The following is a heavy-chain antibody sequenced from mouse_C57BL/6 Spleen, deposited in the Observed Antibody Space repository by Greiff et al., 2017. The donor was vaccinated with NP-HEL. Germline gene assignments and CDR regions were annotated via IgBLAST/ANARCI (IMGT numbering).Heavy chain of an antibody. Sequence: VQLQQSGPELVKPGASVKISCKASGYTFTDYYMNWVKQSHGKSLEWIGDINPNNGGTSYNQKFKDKATLTVDKSSSTAYMELRSLTSEDSAVYYCARGDYDRAMDYWGQGTSVTVSS. CDR2: INPNNGGT. CDR1: GYTFTDYY. J-gene: IGHJ4*01. CDR3: ARGDYDRAMDY. D-gene: IGHD2-4*01. V-gene: IGHV1-26*01.